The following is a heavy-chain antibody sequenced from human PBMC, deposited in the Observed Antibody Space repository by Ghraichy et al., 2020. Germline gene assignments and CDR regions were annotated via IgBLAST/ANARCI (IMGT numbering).Heavy chain of an antibody. J-gene: IGHJ4*02. V-gene: IGHV3-74*01. CDR2: INSDGSST. D-gene: IGHD1-26*01. CDR1: GFTFSSYW. CDR3: ARGSRYWYSGSYYPLDY. Sequence: GGSLRLSCAASGFTFSSYWMHWVRQAPGKGLVWVSRINSDGSSTSYADSVKGRFTISRDNAKNTLYLQMNSLRAEDTAVYYCARGSRYWYSGSYYPLDYWGQGTLVTVSS.